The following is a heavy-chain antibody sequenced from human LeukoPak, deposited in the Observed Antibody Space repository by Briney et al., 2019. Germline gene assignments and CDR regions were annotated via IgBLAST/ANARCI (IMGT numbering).Heavy chain of an antibody. D-gene: IGHD3-9*01. J-gene: IGHJ6*03. CDR3: AKEESDWSSLGYYYHYMDV. CDR1: GGSISSSSYY. CDR2: IYYSGST. Sequence: SETLSLTCTVSGGSISSSSYYWGWIRQPPGKGLEWIGSIYYSGSTNYNPSLKSRVTISVDTSKNQFSLKLSSVTAADTAVYYCAKEESDWSSLGYYYHYMDVWGKGTTVTISS. V-gene: IGHV4-39*07.